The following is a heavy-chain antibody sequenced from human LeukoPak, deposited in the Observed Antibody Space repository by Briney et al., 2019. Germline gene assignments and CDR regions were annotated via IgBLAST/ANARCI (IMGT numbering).Heavy chain of an antibody. CDR3: ARAGIDYYYGMDV. D-gene: IGHD2-21*01. Sequence: SETLSHTCAVHGGSFSGYYWSWIRQPPGKGLEWIGEINHSGSTNYNPSLKSRVTISVDTSKNQFSLKLSSVTAADTALYYCARAGIDYYYGMDVWGQGTTVTVSS. J-gene: IGHJ6*02. CDR1: GGSFSGYY. V-gene: IGHV4-34*01. CDR2: INHSGST.